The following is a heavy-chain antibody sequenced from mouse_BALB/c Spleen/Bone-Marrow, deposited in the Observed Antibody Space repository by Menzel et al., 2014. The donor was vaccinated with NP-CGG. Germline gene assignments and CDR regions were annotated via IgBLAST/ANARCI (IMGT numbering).Heavy chain of an antibody. D-gene: IGHD1-3*01. CDR2: IRNKANGYTT. J-gene: IGHJ4*01. Sequence: EVKLMESGGGLVQPGGSLRLSCTTSGFTFTDYYMSWVRQPPGKALESLGFIRNKANGYTTEYNASVKGRLTISRDNSQSILCLQMNTLRAEDSANYYCARNGKGGSMDYWGHGTSVTVSS. CDR3: ARNGKGGSMDY. CDR1: GFTFTDYY. V-gene: IGHV7-3*02.